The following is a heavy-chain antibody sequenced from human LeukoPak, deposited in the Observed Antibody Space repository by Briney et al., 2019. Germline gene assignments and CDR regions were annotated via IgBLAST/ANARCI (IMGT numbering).Heavy chain of an antibody. CDR1: GYTFTSYG. CDR2: ISTYNGNT. D-gene: IGHD4-11*01. Sequence: GASVKVSCKASGYTFTSYGISWVRQAPGQGLEWMGWISTYNGNTNYAQKFQGRVTMTTDTSTSTAYVELRSLRSDDTAVCYCARATDYPWYFDYWSQGTLVTVSS. V-gene: IGHV1-18*01. J-gene: IGHJ4*02. CDR3: ARATDYPWYFDY.